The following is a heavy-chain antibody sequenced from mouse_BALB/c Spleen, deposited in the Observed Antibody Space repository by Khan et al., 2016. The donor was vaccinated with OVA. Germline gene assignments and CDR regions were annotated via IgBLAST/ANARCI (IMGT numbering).Heavy chain of an antibody. CDR2: ISYSGNT. J-gene: IGHJ2*01. V-gene: IGHV3-2*02. CDR1: GYSIASDYA. CDR3: ARVYGGDFDY. D-gene: IGHD1-1*01. Sequence: EVQLQESGPGLVKPSQSLSLTCTVTGYSIASDYAWNWTRQFPGNKLEWMGFISYSGNTNYNPSLKSRISITRDTSKNQFFLQLTSVTSEDTATYYCARVYGGDFDYWGQGTTLTVSS.